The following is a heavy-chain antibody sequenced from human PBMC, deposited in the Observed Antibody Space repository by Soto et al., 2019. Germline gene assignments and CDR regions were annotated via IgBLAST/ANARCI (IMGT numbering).Heavy chain of an antibody. CDR3: AKVGEAAAGGFDS. CDR1: GYTFTSYD. D-gene: IGHD6-13*01. J-gene: IGHJ4*02. CDR2: MHPNTGNT. V-gene: IGHV1-8*01. Sequence: QVQLVQSGAEVKKPGASVKVSCKASGYTFTSYDINWVRQATGQGLEWMGWMHPNTGNTGYAQKFQGRVTMPRDTAISSAYMELTSLRSEDTAVYYSAKVGEAAAGGFDSWGQGPLVTVSS.